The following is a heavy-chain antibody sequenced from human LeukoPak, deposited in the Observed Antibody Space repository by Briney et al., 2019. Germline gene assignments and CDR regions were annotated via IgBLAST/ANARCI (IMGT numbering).Heavy chain of an antibody. D-gene: IGHD3-10*01. J-gene: IGHJ6*03. CDR2: IYRGGST. CDR1: GFTVSSNY. Sequence: GGSLRLSCAVAGFTVSSNYMSWIRQAPGKGLEWVSVIYRGGSTYYADSVKGRFTISRDNSKNTLYLQMNSLRAEDTAVYYCARVSYYGSGIYGYYFYMDVWGKGTTVTASS. CDR3: ARVSYYGSGIYGYYFYMDV. V-gene: IGHV3-53*01.